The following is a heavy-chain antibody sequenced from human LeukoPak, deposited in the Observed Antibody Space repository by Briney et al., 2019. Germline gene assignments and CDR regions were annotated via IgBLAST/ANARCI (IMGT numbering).Heavy chain of an antibody. CDR1: GFTFTAYW. D-gene: IGHD2-2*01. CDR3: VSFYETY. CDR2: VAQDGTDT. V-gene: IGHV3-74*01. Sequence: GGSLRLSCVASGFTFTAYWMHWVRQVPGKGLVWVSRVAQDGTDTAYADSAKGRFTISRDNAKNTVYLQMNNLRAEDTAVYYCVSFYETYWGRGTLVTVSS. J-gene: IGHJ4*02.